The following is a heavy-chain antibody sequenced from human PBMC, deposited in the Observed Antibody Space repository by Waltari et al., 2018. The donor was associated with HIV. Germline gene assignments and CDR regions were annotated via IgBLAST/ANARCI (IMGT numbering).Heavy chain of an antibody. V-gene: IGHV1-18*01. CDR2: ISAYDGNK. Sequence: VQLVQSGPEMRKPGAYVTITCRASGFTFTNYVFSWVRQAPGQGLEWLGWISAYDGNKDSAQKFKGRIILTTDTSTTTAQLEVRNLRSDDTAIYHCVRGGGSWLYDMYYYQGLDVWGQGTTVIVSS. CDR1: GFTFTNYV. D-gene: IGHD2-8*01. CDR3: VRGGGSWLYDMYYYQGLDV. J-gene: IGHJ6*02.